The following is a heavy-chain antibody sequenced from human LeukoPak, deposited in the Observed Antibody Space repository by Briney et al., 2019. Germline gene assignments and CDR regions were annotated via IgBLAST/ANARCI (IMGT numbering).Heavy chain of an antibody. Sequence: SETLSLTCTVSGGSISSSSYYWGWIRQPPGKGLEWIGSIYYSGSTYYNPSLKSRVTISVDTSKNQFSLKLSSVTAADTAVYYCARDRRFGPTESVMAFDYWGQGTLVTVSS. CDR3: ARDRRFGPTESVMAFDY. CDR2: IYYSGST. V-gene: IGHV4-39*07. J-gene: IGHJ4*02. CDR1: GGSISSSSYY. D-gene: IGHD3-16*01.